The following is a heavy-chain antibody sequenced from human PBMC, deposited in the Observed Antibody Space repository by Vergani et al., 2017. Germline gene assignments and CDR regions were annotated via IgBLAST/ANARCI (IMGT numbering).Heavy chain of an antibody. D-gene: IGHD1-26*01. CDR2: INPYSGGA. CDR1: GYTFTDYY. J-gene: IGHJ4*02. V-gene: IGHV1-2*02. CDR3: ARGYSGNYFGDY. Sequence: QVQLAQSGAEVKKPGASVKVSCKASGYTFTDYYMHWVQQAPGQGLEWVGWINPYSGGANTAQKFQGRVTMTRDTSITTAYMELSRLRSDDMAIYYCARGYSGNYFGDYWGQGTLVTVSS.